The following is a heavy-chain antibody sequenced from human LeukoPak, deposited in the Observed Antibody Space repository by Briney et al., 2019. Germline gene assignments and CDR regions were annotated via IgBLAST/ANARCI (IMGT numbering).Heavy chain of an antibody. V-gene: IGHV4-59*01. CDR3: ARESTPHYYYYGMDV. CDR2: IYYSGST. J-gene: IGHJ6*02. Sequence: SETLSLTCTVSGGSISSYHWSWIRQPPGKGLEWIGYIYYSGSTNYNPSLKSRVTISVDTSKNQFSLKLSSVTAADTAVYYCARESTPHYYYYGMDVWGQGTTVTVSS. D-gene: IGHD4-23*01. CDR1: GGSISSYH.